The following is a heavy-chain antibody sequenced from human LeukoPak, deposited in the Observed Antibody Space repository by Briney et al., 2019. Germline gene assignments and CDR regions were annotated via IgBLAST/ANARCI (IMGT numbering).Heavy chain of an antibody. CDR1: GYTFTGYY. CDR2: INPSGGST. Sequence: ASVKVSCKASGYTFTGYYMHWVRQAPGQGLEWMGIINPSGGSTSYAQKFQGRVTMTRDTSTSTVYMELGSLRSEDTAVYYCARPHTVLYNWFDPWGQGTLVTVSS. D-gene: IGHD4-11*01. J-gene: IGHJ5*02. V-gene: IGHV1-46*01. CDR3: ARPHTVLYNWFDP.